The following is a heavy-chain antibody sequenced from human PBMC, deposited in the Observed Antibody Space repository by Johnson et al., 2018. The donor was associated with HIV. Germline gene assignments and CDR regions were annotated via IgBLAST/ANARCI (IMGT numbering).Heavy chain of an antibody. D-gene: IGHD6-13*01. CDR1: GFTFSDYY. Sequence: VQLVESGGGLVKPGGSLRLSCAASGFTFSDYYMSWVRKAPGKGLEWMAFISYDGKNEYYADSVRGRFTISRDNSKNTLYVQMNSLRAEDTAVYFCARLPSGYSRDEFNIWGQGTMVTVSS. CDR3: ARLPSGYSRDEFNI. V-gene: IGHV3-30*03. J-gene: IGHJ3*02. CDR2: ISYDGKNE.